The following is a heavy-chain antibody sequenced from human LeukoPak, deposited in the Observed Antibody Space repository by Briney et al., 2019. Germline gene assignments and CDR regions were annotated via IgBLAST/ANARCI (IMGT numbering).Heavy chain of an antibody. Sequence: GGSLRLSCAASGFTFSSYAMSWVRQAPGKGLEWVSAISGSGGSTYYADFVKGRFTISGDNSKNTLYLQMNSLRAEDTAVYYCARNRGVLRYFDWLTAPDYWGQGTLVTVSS. D-gene: IGHD3-9*01. CDR3: ARNRGVLRYFDWLTAPDY. CDR1: GFTFSSYA. CDR2: ISGSGGST. V-gene: IGHV3-23*01. J-gene: IGHJ4*02.